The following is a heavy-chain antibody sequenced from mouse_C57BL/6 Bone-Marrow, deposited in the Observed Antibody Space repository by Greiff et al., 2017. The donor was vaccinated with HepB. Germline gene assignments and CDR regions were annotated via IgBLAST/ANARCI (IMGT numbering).Heavy chain of an antibody. Sequence: EVKLMESGGGLVQPGGSMKLSCVASGFTFSNYWMNWVRQSPEKGLEWVAQIRLKSDNYATHYAESVKGRFTISRDDSKSSVYLQMNNLRAEDTGIYYCTLITTVDYYAMDYWGQGTSVTVSS. V-gene: IGHV6-3*01. CDR1: GFTFSNYW. J-gene: IGHJ4*01. CDR3: TLITTVDYYAMDY. CDR2: IRLKSDNYAT. D-gene: IGHD1-1*01.